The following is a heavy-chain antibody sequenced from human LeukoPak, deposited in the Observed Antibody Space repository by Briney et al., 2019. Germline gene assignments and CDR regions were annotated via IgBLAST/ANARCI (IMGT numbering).Heavy chain of an antibody. CDR2: IYYSGST. CDR3: ARGQPYGSGSYPY. Sequence: SETLSLTCTVSGGSISSYYWSWIRQPPGKGLEWIGYIYYSGSTNYNPSLKSRVTISVDTSKNQFSLKLSSVTAADTAVYYCARGQPYGSGSYPYWGRGTLVTVSS. CDR1: GGSISSYY. V-gene: IGHV4-59*01. D-gene: IGHD3-10*01. J-gene: IGHJ4*02.